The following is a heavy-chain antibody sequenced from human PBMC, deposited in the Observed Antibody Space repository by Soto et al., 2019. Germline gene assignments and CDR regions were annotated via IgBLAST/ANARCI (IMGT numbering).Heavy chain of an antibody. J-gene: IGHJ4*02. CDR2: ISSDGSNR. CDR1: GFIFRSYA. V-gene: IGHV3-30-3*01. D-gene: IGHD1-1*01. CDR3: AKAPWNLAHTHYFDF. Sequence: QVQLVESGGGVVQPGRSLRLSCAASGFIFRSYAMHWVRQAPGKGLEWVAVISSDGSNRYYADSVGGRFTLSRDNSENTVYLHMSSLTGDDTAVFYCAKAPWNLAHTHYFDFWGQGTLVTVSS.